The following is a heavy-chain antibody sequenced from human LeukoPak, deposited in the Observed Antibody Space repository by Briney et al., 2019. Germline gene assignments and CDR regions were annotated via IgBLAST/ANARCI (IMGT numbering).Heavy chain of an antibody. CDR1: GDSVSSNSAA. J-gene: IGHJ6*03. CDR3: ARSSIRDNYYYYYYMDV. CDR2: TYYRSKWYN. V-gene: IGHV6-1*01. D-gene: IGHD6-13*01. Sequence: SQTLSLTCAISGDSVSSNSAAWNWIRQSPSRGLEWLGRTYYRSKWYNDYAVSVKSRITINPDTSKNQFSLQLNSVTPEDTAVYYCARSSIRDNYYYYYYMDVWGKGTTVTISS.